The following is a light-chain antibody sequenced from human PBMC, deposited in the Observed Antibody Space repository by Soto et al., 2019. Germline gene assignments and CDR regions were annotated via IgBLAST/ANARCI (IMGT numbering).Light chain of an antibody. J-gene: IGKJ4*01. Sequence: DIVMTQSPDSLAVSLGARATINCKSSQSVLYSSNHQNYLAWYQQKPGQPPQLLIYWASTRESGVPDRFSGSGSGTDFTRTISSLQAEDVAVYYCQQYYTTPLPFGGGTKVEIK. CDR3: QQYYTTPLP. V-gene: IGKV4-1*01. CDR1: QSVLYSSNHQNY. CDR2: WAS.